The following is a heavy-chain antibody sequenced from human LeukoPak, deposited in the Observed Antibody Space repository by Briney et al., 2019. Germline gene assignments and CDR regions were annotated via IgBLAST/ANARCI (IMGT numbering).Heavy chain of an antibody. CDR3: ARDFGSIVGAPDYFDY. V-gene: IGHV1-46*01. D-gene: IGHD1-26*01. J-gene: IGHJ4*02. CDR1: GYTFTSYY. Sequence: ASVKVSCKASGYTFTSYYIHWVRQAPGQGLEWMGIINPSGGSTSYAQKFQGRVTMTRDTSTSTVYMELGSLRSEDTAVYYCARDFGSIVGAPDYFDYWGQGTLVTVSS. CDR2: INPSGGST.